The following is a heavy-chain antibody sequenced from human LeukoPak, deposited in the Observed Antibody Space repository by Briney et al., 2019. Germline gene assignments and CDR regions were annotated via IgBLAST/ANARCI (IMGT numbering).Heavy chain of an antibody. CDR1: GGSFRGYF. V-gene: IGHV4-34*01. CDR3: ARGPTSPYYGSGGYYYFDY. Sequence: SETLSLTCAVQGGSFRGYFWSWIRRPPGKGLEGIGEINHSGSTNYNPSLKRRVTISIDTSKNQFYLKLSPVTAADTAVYHCARGPTSPYYGSGGYYYFDYWGQATLVTVSS. CDR2: INHSGST. D-gene: IGHD3-22*01. J-gene: IGHJ4*02.